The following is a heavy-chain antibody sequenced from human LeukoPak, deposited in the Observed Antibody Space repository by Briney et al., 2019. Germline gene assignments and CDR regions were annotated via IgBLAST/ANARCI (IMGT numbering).Heavy chain of an antibody. CDR3: ARDLRHYYDSSGYYAPPYYMDV. CDR1: DGSITNYY. D-gene: IGHD3-22*01. J-gene: IGHJ6*03. V-gene: IGHV4-59*12. CDR2: IYYSGST. Sequence: PSETLSLTCTVSDGSITNYYWSWIRQPPGEGLEWIGHIYYSGSTYYNLSLKSRVTISVDTSKNQFSLKLSSVTAADTAVYYCARDLRHYYDSSGYYAPPYYMDVWGKGTTVTVSS.